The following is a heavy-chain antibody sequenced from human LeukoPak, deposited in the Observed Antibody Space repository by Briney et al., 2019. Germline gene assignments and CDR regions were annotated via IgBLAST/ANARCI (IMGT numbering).Heavy chain of an antibody. CDR2: ISSDGSKT. D-gene: IGHD5-18*01. Sequence: TGGSLILSCAASGFTFSSYGMHWVRQAPGKGLEWVADISSDGSKTFYGDSVEGRFTISRDDSKKTLYLQMSSLTAGDTAVYYCARGYSYGDFWGQGTLVTVSS. J-gene: IGHJ4*02. CDR3: ARGYSYGDF. V-gene: IGHV3-30*03. CDR1: GFTFSSYG.